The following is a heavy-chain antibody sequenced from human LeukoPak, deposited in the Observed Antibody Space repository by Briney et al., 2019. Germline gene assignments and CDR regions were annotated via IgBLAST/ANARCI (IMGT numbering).Heavy chain of an antibody. CDR3: ARLPFRGVIINPFDY. CDR1: GFTFSRYW. CDR2: INSDGSST. Sequence: PGGSLRLSCVASGFTFSRYWMHWVRQAPGKGLVWVSRINSDGSSTSYADSVKGRFTISRDNAKNTLYLQMNSLRAEDTAVYYCARLPFRGVIINPFDYWGQGTLVTVSS. D-gene: IGHD3-10*01. J-gene: IGHJ4*02. V-gene: IGHV3-74*01.